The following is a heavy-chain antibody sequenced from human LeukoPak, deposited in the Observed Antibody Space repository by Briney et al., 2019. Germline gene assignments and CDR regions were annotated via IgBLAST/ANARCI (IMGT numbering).Heavy chain of an antibody. J-gene: IGHJ5*02. CDR2: INHSGST. V-gene: IGHV4-34*01. Sequence: PSETLSLTCAVYGGSFSGYYWSWIRQPPGKGLEWIGEINHSGSTNYNPSLKSRVTISVDTSKNQFSLKLSSVTAADTAVYYCATAHSSPYNWFDPWGQGTLVTVSS. CDR3: ATAHSSPYNWFDP. CDR1: GGSFSGYY. D-gene: IGHD6-13*01.